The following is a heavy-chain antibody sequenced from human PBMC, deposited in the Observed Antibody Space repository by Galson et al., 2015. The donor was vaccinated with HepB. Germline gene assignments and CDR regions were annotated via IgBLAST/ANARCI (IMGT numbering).Heavy chain of an antibody. V-gene: IGHV1-69*13. D-gene: IGHD6-6*01. CDR1: GGTFSSYA. CDR3: ARGGEGSSSGWWFDP. CDR2: IIPIFGTA. Sequence: SVKVSCKASGGTFSSYAISWVRQAPGQGLEWKGGIIPIFGTANSAQKFQGRVTITADESTSAAYMELSSVRSEDTAVYYCARGGEGSSSGWWFDPWGQGTLVTVSS. J-gene: IGHJ5*02.